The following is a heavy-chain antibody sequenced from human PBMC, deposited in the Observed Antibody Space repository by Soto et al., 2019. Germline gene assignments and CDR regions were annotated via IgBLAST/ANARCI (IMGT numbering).Heavy chain of an antibody. CDR2: ISPYNGNT. CDR3: ARAWLRDAFDI. Sequence: ASVKVSCKVSGYTFTNYGITWVRQAPGQGLEWMGWISPYNGNTKYAQKLQGRVTMTTDTSTSTAYMELRSLRSDDTAVYYCARAWLRDAFDIWGQGTMVTVSS. V-gene: IGHV1-18*01. CDR1: GYTFTNYG. J-gene: IGHJ3*02. D-gene: IGHD5-12*01.